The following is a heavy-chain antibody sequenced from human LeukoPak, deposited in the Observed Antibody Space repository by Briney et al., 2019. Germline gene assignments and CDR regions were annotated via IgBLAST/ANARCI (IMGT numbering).Heavy chain of an antibody. CDR3: ARVAQGDSSGWYIDY. CDR2: ISSSSSYI. J-gene: IGHJ4*02. CDR1: GFTFSSYS. V-gene: IGHV3-21*01. Sequence: GGSLRLSCAASGFTFSSYSMNWVRQAPGKGLEWVSSISSSSSYIYCADSVKGRFTISRDNAKNSLYLQMNSLRAEDTAVYYCARVAQGDSSGWYIDYWGQGTLVTVSS. D-gene: IGHD6-19*01.